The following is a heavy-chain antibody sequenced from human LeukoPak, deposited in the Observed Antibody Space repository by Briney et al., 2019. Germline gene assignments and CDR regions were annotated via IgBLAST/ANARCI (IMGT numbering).Heavy chain of an antibody. CDR3: AKAPHGGNFYFDY. D-gene: IGHD4-23*01. V-gene: IGHV3-23*05. Sequence: PGGSLRLSYAASEFTFSDFAMSWVRQAPGKGLQWVSTISSTGGNRYYTNSVRGRFTISRNTSKNTLYLQMNSLRAEDTAIYYCAKAPHGGNFYFDYWGQGTLVTVSS. CDR1: EFTFSDFA. CDR2: ISSTGGNR. J-gene: IGHJ4*02.